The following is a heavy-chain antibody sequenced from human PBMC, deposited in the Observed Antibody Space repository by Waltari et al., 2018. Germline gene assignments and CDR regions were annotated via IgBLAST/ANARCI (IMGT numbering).Heavy chain of an antibody. Sequence: EVQLLESGGGLVQPGGSLRLSCATSGFPFSSCAMNWGRQAPGEGLQWVSGISGSGGGTFYGDSVKGRFTISRDNSKNTLYLQMNSLTAEDTALYYCAADLGSGGYYLVHFDYWGQGALVTVSS. V-gene: IGHV3-23*01. CDR1: GFPFSSCA. J-gene: IGHJ4*02. CDR3: AADLGSGGYYLVHFDY. D-gene: IGHD3-22*01. CDR2: ISGSGGGT.